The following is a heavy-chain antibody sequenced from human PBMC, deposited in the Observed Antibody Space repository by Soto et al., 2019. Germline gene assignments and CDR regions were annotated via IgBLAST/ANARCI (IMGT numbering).Heavy chain of an antibody. J-gene: IGHJ1*01. Sequence: EVQLVESGGGLVQPGRSLRLSCAASGFTFDDYAMHWVRQVPGKGLELVSGINWNSGSIGYGDSVKGRFAISRDNAKNSLHLQINSLSAEDTAFYYCVKDESINWYSGHFRHWGQGTLVTVSS. D-gene: IGHD6-13*01. CDR2: INWNSGSI. V-gene: IGHV3-9*01. CDR1: GFTFDDYA. CDR3: VKDESINWYSGHFRH.